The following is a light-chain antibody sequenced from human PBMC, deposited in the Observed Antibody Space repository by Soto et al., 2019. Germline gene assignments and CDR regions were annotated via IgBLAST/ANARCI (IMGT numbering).Light chain of an antibody. Sequence: QSALTQPASVCGSPGQSMTISCTGTSSDVGGYNYVSWYQHHPGKAPKLMIYDVSNRPSGVSNRFSGSKSGNTASLSISGLQPEDEADYYCSSYRTSNTRQIVCGTGTKVTVL. CDR1: SSDVGGYNY. CDR3: SSYRTSNTRQIV. J-gene: IGLJ1*01. V-gene: IGLV2-14*03. CDR2: DVS.